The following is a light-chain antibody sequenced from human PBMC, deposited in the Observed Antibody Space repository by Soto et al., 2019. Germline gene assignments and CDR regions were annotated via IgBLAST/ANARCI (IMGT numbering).Light chain of an antibody. CDR3: SSYTSSSTYA. CDR2: DVS. CDR1: SSDVGGYNY. V-gene: IGLV2-14*01. Sequence: QSVLTQPASVSGSPGQSITISCTGTSSDVGGYNYVSWYQQHPGKAPQLMIYDVSNRPSGVSNRFSGSKSGNTASLTISGLQAEDEADYYCSSYTSSSTYAFVTGTKVTVL. J-gene: IGLJ1*01.